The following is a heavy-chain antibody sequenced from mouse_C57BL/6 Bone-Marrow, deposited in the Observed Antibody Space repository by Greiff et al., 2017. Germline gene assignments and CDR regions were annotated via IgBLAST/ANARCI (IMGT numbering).Heavy chain of an antibody. CDR1: GYTFTSYW. J-gene: IGHJ4*01. CDR3: AREDYYGSSYEGIYYYAMDY. CDR2: IYPGSGST. Sequence: QVQLQQPGAELVKPGASVKMSCKASGYTFTSYWITWVKQRPGQGLEWIGDIYPGSGSTNYTEKFKGKATLTVDTSSSTAYMQLSSLTSEDSAVYYCAREDYYGSSYEGIYYYAMDYWGQGTSVTVSS. D-gene: IGHD1-1*01. V-gene: IGHV1-55*01.